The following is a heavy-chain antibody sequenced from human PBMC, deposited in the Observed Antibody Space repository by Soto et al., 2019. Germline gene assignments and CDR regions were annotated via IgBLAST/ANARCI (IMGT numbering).Heavy chain of an antibody. Sequence: SVKVSCKASGVTFSTYTISWVRQAPGQGLEWMGGIIPIFSATKYAQKFQGRVTITADKSTSTAYMELSSLRSDDTAVYYCARGETYYDLLTDYSPLVYWGQGTLVTVSS. D-gene: IGHD3-9*01. J-gene: IGHJ4*02. V-gene: IGHV1-69*06. CDR3: ARGETYYDLLTDYSPLVY. CDR2: IIPIFSAT. CDR1: GVTFSTYT.